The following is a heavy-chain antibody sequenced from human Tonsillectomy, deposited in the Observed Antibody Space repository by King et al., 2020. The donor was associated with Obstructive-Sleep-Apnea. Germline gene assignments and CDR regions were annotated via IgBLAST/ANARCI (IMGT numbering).Heavy chain of an antibody. V-gene: IGHV3-23*04. CDR1: GFTFSTYA. D-gene: IGHD3-10*01. CDR2: ISASGGST. J-gene: IGHJ4*01. CDR3: AKDRTGVTPFDY. Sequence: VQLVESGGGLVQPGGSLRLSCAVSGFTFSTYAMSWVRQAPGKGLEWVSSISASGGSTYYADSVKGRFTISRDNSKNTQYLQLNILRAEDTAVHYCAKDRTGVTPFDYWGHGTLVTVSS.